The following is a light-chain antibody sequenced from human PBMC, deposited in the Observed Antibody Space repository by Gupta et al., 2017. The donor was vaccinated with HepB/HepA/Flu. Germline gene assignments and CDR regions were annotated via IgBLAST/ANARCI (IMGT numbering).Light chain of an antibody. CDR3: LQVTNLLDT. Sequence: AIQLTQSPSSLSASVGDRVTITCRASQGISSALAWYQQKPGKAPRLLIYDASSVLSGVPSRFSGSGSGTDFTLTISSLQPEDFATYYCLQVTNLLDTFGGGTKLEIK. J-gene: IGKJ4*01. CDR2: DAS. CDR1: QGISSA. V-gene: IGKV1D-13*01.